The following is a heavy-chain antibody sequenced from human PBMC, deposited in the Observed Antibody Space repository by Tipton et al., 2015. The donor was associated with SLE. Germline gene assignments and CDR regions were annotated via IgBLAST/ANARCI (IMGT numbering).Heavy chain of an antibody. J-gene: IGHJ4*02. D-gene: IGHD3-16*01. Sequence: TLSLTCAVYGGSFSGYYWSWIRQPPGKGMEWIGEINHSGSTNYNPPLKSRVTISVDTSKNQFSLKLSSVTAADTAVYYCAVGLDYWGQGTLVTVST. CDR2: INHSGST. CDR3: AVGLDY. V-gene: IGHV4-34*01. CDR1: GGSFSGYY.